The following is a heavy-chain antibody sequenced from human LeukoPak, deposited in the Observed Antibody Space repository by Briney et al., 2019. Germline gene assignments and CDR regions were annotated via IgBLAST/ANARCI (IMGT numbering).Heavy chain of an antibody. V-gene: IGHV4-59*01. CDR3: ARVDSGSHHY. D-gene: IGHD3-10*01. CDR2: ISYSGST. J-gene: IGHJ4*02. CDR1: GGSIRSYY. Sequence: SEPLSLTCTVSGGSIRSYYWSSIRQPPAKRLEWIGYISYSGSTNYSPSLKSRVTISVDTSKNQFSLKLISVTAADTAVYYCARVDSGSHHYWGQGTLVTVSS.